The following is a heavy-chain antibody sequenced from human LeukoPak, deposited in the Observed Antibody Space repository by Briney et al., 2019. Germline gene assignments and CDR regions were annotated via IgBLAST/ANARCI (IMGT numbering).Heavy chain of an antibody. CDR1: GYSISSGYY. J-gene: IGHJ3*02. D-gene: IGHD5-18*01. Sequence: SETLSLTCTVSGYSISSGYYWGWIRQPPGEGLEWIGSIYSSGFTSYKPSLKSRLTISVDTSKNQFSLKLSSVTAADTAVYYCARGKGPGRIQLWYDAFDIWGQGTMVTVSS. V-gene: IGHV4-38-2*02. CDR2: IYSSGFT. CDR3: ARGKGPGRIQLWYDAFDI.